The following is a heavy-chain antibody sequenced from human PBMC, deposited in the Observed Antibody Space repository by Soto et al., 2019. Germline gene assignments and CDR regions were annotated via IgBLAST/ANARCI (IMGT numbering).Heavy chain of an antibody. J-gene: IGHJ5*02. CDR3: ARDPGSGSYYGWFDP. Sequence: SETLSLTCTVSGCSISRYYLNWIRQPPGKGLEWIGYIYYSGSTNYNPSLKSRVTISVDSSKNQFSLKLSSVTAADTAVYYCARDPGSGSYYGWFDPWGQGTLVTVSS. CDR2: IYYSGST. V-gene: IGHV4-59*01. D-gene: IGHD3-10*01. CDR1: GCSISRYY.